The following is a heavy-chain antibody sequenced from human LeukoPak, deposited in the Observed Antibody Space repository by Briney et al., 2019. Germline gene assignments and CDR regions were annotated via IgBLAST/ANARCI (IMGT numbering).Heavy chain of an antibody. Sequence: GESLKISCKGSGYSFANYWIGWVRQMPGKGREGMGIIYPGDSNTRYSPSFQGQVTISADKSISTAYLQWSSLKASDTAMYYCARHVSNLVGTYYFDSWGQGTLVTVSS. CDR1: GYSFANYW. V-gene: IGHV5-51*01. D-gene: IGHD1-26*01. CDR2: IYPGDSNT. CDR3: ARHVSNLVGTYYFDS. J-gene: IGHJ4*02.